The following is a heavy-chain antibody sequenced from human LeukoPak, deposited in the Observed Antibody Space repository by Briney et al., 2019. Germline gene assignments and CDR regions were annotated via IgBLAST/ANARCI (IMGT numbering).Heavy chain of an antibody. D-gene: IGHD3-9*01. Sequence: GASVKVSCKASGYTFTSYAMHWVRQAPGQRLEWMGWINAGNGNTKYSQKLQGRVTITRDTSASTAYMELSSLRSEDTAVYYCARDSLPYDILTGYGYWGQGTLVTVSS. CDR1: GYTFTSYA. V-gene: IGHV1-3*01. CDR3: ARDSLPYDILTGYGY. J-gene: IGHJ4*02. CDR2: INAGNGNT.